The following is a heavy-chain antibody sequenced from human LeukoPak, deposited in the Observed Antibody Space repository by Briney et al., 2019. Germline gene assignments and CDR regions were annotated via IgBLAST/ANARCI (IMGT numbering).Heavy chain of an antibody. D-gene: IGHD3-22*01. CDR1: GFTFSSYG. CDR3: AKDTGYYYDSSGMDY. V-gene: IGHV3-33*06. Sequence: GGSLRLSCAASGFTFSSYGMHWVRQAPGKGLEWVAVIWYDGSNKYYADSVKGRFTISRDNSKNTLYLQMNSLRAEDTAVHYCAKDTGYYYDSSGMDYWGQGTLVTVSS. CDR2: IWYDGSNK. J-gene: IGHJ4*02.